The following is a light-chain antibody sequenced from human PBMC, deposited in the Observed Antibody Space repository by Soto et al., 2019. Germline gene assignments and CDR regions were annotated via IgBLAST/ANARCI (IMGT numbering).Light chain of an antibody. V-gene: IGLV2-14*01. Sequence: QSVLTQRASVSGSPGQSITISCTGTSSDVGNYIFVSWYRQHPGKAPKLMIYDINNRPSGVSNRFSGSKSGNTAYLTISGIQAEDEADYYCVSYTPSASDVFGKGTKVTVL. CDR2: DIN. J-gene: IGLJ1*01. CDR1: SSDVGNYIF. CDR3: VSYTPSASDV.